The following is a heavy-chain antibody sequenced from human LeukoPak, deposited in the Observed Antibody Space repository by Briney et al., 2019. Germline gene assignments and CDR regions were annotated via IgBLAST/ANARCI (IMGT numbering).Heavy chain of an antibody. CDR1: GFTFSSYS. J-gene: IGHJ4*02. CDR2: ISSSSSYI. V-gene: IGHV3-21*01. Sequence: GGSLRLSCEASGFTFSSYSINWVRQAPGKGREWVSSISSSSSYIYYADSVKGRFTISRDNAKNSLYLQMNSLRAEDTAVYYCARDRIAAAGTTFDYWGQGTLVTVSS. CDR3: ARDRIAAAGTTFDY. D-gene: IGHD6-13*01.